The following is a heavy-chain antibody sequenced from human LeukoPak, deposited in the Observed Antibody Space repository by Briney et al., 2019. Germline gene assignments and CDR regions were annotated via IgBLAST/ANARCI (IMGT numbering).Heavy chain of an antibody. J-gene: IGHJ5*02. V-gene: IGHV4-39*02. CDR1: GGSISSSSYY. D-gene: IGHD3-10*01. CDR3: ARDYYGSGSYYKPRFDP. CDR2: IYYSGST. Sequence: SETLSLTCTVSGGSISSSSYYWGWIRQPPGKGLEWIGSIYYSGSTYYNPSLKSRVTISVDTSKNQFSLKLSSVTAADTAVYYCARDYYGSGSYYKPRFDPWGQGTLVIVSS.